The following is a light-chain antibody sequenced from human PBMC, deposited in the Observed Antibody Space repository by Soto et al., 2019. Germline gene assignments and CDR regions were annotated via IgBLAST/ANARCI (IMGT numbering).Light chain of an antibody. CDR1: QILSNSF. CDR3: QPYGTSEII. V-gene: IGKV3-20*01. J-gene: IGKJ5*01. CDR2: DTS. Sequence: DIVLTQYPGTLSLSPGERCILSYMASQILSNSFIAWYQQKPGQAPRLLIYDTSSRATGVPDRYSASGSGTDFTLTISRLEPEDFAVFFCQPYGTSEIIVGPGTRLEIK.